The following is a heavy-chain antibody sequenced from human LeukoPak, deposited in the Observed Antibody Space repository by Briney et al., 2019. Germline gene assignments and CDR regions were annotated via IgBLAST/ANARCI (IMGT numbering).Heavy chain of an antibody. CDR3: ARDSLAYCGGDCLDAFDI. Sequence: PSETLSLTCTVSGGSISSHCWSWIRQPPGKGLEWIGYIYYSGSTNYNPSLKSRVTISVDTSKNQFSLKLSSVTAADTAVYYCARDSLAYCGGDCLDAFDIWGQGTMVTVSS. V-gene: IGHV4-59*11. J-gene: IGHJ3*02. D-gene: IGHD2-21*02. CDR1: GGSISSHC. CDR2: IYYSGST.